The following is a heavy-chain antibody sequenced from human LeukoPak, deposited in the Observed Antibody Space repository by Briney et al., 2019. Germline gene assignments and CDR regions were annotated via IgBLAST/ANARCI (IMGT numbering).Heavy chain of an antibody. CDR3: ARLFVGSKTYYDFWSGYSEGYCFDY. Sequence: GASVKVSCKASGYTFTSYDINWVRQATGQGLEWMGWMNPNSGNTGYAQKFQGRVTMTRNTSISTAYMELSSLRSEDTAVYYCARLFVGSKTYYDFWSGYSEGYCFDYWGQGTLVTVSS. J-gene: IGHJ4*02. CDR2: MNPNSGNT. CDR1: GYTFTSYD. V-gene: IGHV1-8*01. D-gene: IGHD3-3*01.